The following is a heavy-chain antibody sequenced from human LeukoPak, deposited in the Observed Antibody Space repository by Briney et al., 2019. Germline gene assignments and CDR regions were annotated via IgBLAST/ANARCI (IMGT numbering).Heavy chain of an antibody. D-gene: IGHD3-10*01. V-gene: IGHV3-15*01. J-gene: IGHJ4*02. CDR1: GFTFTNTW. CDR3: TTDLGTYYHGSQRLIPINY. Sequence: KSGGSLRLSCVDSGFTFTNTWMSWVRQAPGKGLEWIGRIKSKTDGETTNYAEPVRGRFTISRDGSKSAVYLQMNSLKIEDTAVYYCTTDLGTYYHGSQRLIPINYWGQGTLVTVSS. CDR2: IKSKTDGETT.